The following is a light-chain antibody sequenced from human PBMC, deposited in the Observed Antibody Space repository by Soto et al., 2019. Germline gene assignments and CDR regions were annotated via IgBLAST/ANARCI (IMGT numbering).Light chain of an antibody. J-gene: IGLJ1*01. V-gene: IGLV1-40*01. CDR3: RSYDSSLSGYV. CDR2: GNN. CDR1: SSNIGAGYD. Sequence: QAVVTQPPSVSGAPGQRVTISCTGSSSNIGAGYDVHWYQQLPGTAPKLLIYGNNNRPSGVPDRFSGSKSGTSASLAITGLQAEDEADYYCRSYDSSLSGYVFGTGTKLTVL.